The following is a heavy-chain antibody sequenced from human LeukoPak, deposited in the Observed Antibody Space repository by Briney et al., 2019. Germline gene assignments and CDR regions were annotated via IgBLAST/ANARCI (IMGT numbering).Heavy chain of an antibody. CDR3: ARGKVPDP. CDR1: GDSISSPDYY. V-gene: IGHV4-30-4*08. Sequence: SETLSLTCTVSGDSISSPDYYWTWIRQPPGKGLEWIGSIYYSGTTFYNPSLKSRLTISLDTSKNQFFLILGSGIVADTAVYYCARGKVPDPWGQGTLITVSS. CDR2: IYYSGTT. D-gene: IGHD1-14*01. J-gene: IGHJ5*02.